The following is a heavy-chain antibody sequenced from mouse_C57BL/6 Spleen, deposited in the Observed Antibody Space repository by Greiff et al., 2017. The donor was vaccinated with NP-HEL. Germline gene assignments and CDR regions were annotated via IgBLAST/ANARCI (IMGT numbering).Heavy chain of an antibody. V-gene: IGHV5-16*01. CDR1: GFTFSDYY. Sequence: DVKLVESEGGLVQPGSSMKLSCTASGFTFSDYYMAWVRQVPEKGLEWVANINYDGSSTYYLDSLKSRFIISRDNAKNILYLQMSSLKSEDTATYYCAREGDGYYSYWGQGTTLTVSS. CDR3: AREGDGYYSY. J-gene: IGHJ2*01. CDR2: INYDGSST. D-gene: IGHD2-3*01.